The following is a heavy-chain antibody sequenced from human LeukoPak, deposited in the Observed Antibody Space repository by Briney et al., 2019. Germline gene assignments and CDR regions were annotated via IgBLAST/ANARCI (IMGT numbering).Heavy chain of an antibody. CDR1: GFSIRLYV. V-gene: IGHV3-23*01. CDR2: ISGSGTST. CDR3: AKVDSSERSGIWTAFDV. Sequence: PGGSLRLSCAASGFSIRLYVMSWVRQAPGEGLEWVSDISGSGTSTHYADSVKGRFTISRDNSKKTLNLQMNSLTAEDTAVYYCAKVDSSERSGIWTAFDVWGRGTMVTVSS. D-gene: IGHD3-3*01. J-gene: IGHJ3*01.